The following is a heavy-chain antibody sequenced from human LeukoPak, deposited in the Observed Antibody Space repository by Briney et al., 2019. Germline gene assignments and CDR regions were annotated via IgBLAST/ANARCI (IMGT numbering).Heavy chain of an antibody. CDR2: ISAYNGNT. J-gene: IGHJ3*02. CDR1: VYTFTSYG. D-gene: IGHD3-22*01. V-gene: IGHV1-18*01. Sequence: ASVKVSCKASVYTFTSYGISWVRQAPGQGVEWMGWISAYNGNTNYAQELQGRVTMTTDTSTSTAYMELRSLRSDDTAVYYCARVSGSLDAFDIWGQGTMVTVSS. CDR3: ARVSGSLDAFDI.